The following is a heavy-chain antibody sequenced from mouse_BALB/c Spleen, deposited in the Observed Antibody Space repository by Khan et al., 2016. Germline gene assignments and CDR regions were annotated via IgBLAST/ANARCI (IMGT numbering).Heavy chain of an antibody. J-gene: IGHJ1*01. Sequence: EVQLQESGPGLVKPSQSLSLTCTVTGYSINSDYAWNWIRPFPGNKLEWMGYIWYSGSTTYNPSLKSRIYITRDTSKNQIFLQLYSVYYEDTATFYCTRSPTATRYCDVWGAGTTVTVSS. V-gene: IGHV3-2*02. CDR1: GYSINSDYA. CDR3: TRSPTATRYCDV. CDR2: IWYSGST. D-gene: IGHD1-2*01.